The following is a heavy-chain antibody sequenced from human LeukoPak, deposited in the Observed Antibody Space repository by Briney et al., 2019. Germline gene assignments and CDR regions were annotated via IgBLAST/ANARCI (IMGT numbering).Heavy chain of an antibody. CDR1: GYTFSDYY. J-gene: IGHJ4*02. D-gene: IGHD2-2*01. V-gene: IGHV1-2*02. Sequence: GASVKVSCRTSGYTFSDYYIHWVRQAPGQGLEWMGRINPNTGAAYYAQKFQGRVTVTRDTSISTAFMELSRLMFDDTAVYYCARDVVVAPAAHFYFDYWGQGTLVTVSS. CDR2: INPNTGAA. CDR3: ARDVVVAPAAHFYFDY.